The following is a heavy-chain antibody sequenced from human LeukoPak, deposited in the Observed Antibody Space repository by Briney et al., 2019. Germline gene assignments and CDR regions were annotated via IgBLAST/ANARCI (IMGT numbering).Heavy chain of an antibody. J-gene: IGHJ4*02. D-gene: IGHD3-16*02. Sequence: GGSLRLSCVAPGFTFSSYSMNWIRQAPGKGPEWVAYINYTSSSTYYADSVKGRFTISRDDAKNSLYLQMNSLRVDDTAVYYCARTVSFWGQGTLVTVSS. V-gene: IGHV3-48*04. CDR1: GFTFSSYS. CDR2: INYTSSST. CDR3: ARTVSF.